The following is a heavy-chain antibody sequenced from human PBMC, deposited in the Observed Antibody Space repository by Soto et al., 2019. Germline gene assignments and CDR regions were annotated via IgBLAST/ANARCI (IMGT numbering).Heavy chain of an antibody. CDR1: GYSFTSYW. J-gene: IGHJ3*02. CDR3: ARPSYYDILTGYSDAFDI. V-gene: IGHV5-51*03. D-gene: IGHD3-9*01. CDR2: IYPGASDT. Sequence: EVQLVQSGAEVKKPGESLKISCKGSGYSFTSYWIGWVRQMPGKGLEWMGIIYPGASDTRYSPSFQGQVTISADKSISTAYLQWSSLKASDTAMYYCARPSYYDILTGYSDAFDIWGQGTMVTVSS.